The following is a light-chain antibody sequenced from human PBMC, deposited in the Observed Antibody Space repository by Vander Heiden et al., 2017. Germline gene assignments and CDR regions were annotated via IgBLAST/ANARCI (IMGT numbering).Light chain of an antibody. Sequence: EIVMTQSPASLSVFPGGRATLSCRASQSVDNKLGWYLQKPGQAPRLLFYGAASRTTGVPARFSASGSGTEFAHTISSLQPEDLGTYYCQQYDNWPYTFAQGTKLEI. CDR1: QSVDNK. V-gene: IGKV3-15*01. CDR2: GAA. J-gene: IGKJ2*01. CDR3: QQYDNWPYT.